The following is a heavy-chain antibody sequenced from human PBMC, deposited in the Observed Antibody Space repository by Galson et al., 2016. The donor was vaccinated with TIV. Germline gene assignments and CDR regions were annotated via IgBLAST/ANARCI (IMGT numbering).Heavy chain of an antibody. Sequence: SVKVSCKASGYTFTDYAISWVRQAPGQGLEWMGRIIPIFGTTKYAQKFQGRVTITADESTDTAYVVLNSLTSEDTAVYYCARATNYYDNWFDPWGQGTLVTVSS. V-gene: IGHV1-69*13. CDR1: GYTFTDYA. D-gene: IGHD3-10*01. J-gene: IGHJ5*02. CDR3: ARATNYYDNWFDP. CDR2: IIPIFGTT.